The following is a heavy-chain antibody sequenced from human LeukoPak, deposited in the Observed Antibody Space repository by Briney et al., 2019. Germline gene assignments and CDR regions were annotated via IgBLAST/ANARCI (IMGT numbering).Heavy chain of an antibody. J-gene: IGHJ4*02. Sequence: SETLSLTCTVSGGSISSYYWSWIRQPPGKGLEWIGYIYYSGSTNYNPSLKSRLTISVDTSKNQFSLKLSSVTAADTAVYYCARSPSSGYYYYFDYWGQGTLVTVSS. D-gene: IGHD3-22*01. CDR2: IYYSGST. CDR1: GGSISSYY. V-gene: IGHV4-59*12. CDR3: ARSPSSGYYYYFDY.